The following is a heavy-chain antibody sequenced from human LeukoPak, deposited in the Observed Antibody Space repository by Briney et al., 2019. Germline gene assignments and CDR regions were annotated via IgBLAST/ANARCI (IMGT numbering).Heavy chain of an antibody. V-gene: IGHV3-23*01. D-gene: IGHD2-15*01. CDR2: ISGSGGST. CDR3: AKGIDCSGGSCYSARSFGVNY. Sequence: PGGSLRLSCAASGFTFSSYAMSWVRRAPGKGLEWVSAISGSGGSTYYADSVKGRFTISRDNSKNTLYLQMNSLRAEDTAVYYCAKGIDCSGGSCYSARSFGVNYWGQGTLDTVSS. CDR1: GFTFSSYA. J-gene: IGHJ4*02.